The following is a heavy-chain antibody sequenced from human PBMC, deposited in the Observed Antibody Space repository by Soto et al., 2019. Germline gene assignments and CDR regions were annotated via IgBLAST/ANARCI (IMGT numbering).Heavy chain of an antibody. CDR2: IDPSDSYT. J-gene: IGHJ6*02. V-gene: IGHV5-10-1*01. CDR1: GYSFTSYW. CDR3: ARLPWGVVVVAAFSNYYGMDV. Sequence: PGESLKISCKGSGYSFTSYWISWVRQMPGKGLEWMGRIDPSDSYTNYSPSFQGHVTISADKSISTAYLQWSSLKASDTAMYYCARLPWGVVVVAAFSNYYGMDVWGQGTTVTV. D-gene: IGHD2-15*01.